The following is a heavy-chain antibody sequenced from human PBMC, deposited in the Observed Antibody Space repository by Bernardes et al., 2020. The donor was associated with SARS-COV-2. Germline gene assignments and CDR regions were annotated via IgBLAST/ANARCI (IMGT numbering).Heavy chain of an antibody. CDR3: ASGYCSSTSCQTGDY. J-gene: IGHJ4*02. CDR2: IYPGDSDT. Sequence: GESLTISCKGSGYSFTSYWIGWVRQMPGKGLEWMGIIYPGDSDTRYSPSFQGQVTISADKSISTAYLQWSSLKASDTAMYYCASGYCSSTSCQTGDYWGQGTLVTVSS. V-gene: IGHV5-51*01. D-gene: IGHD2-2*01. CDR1: GYSFTSYW.